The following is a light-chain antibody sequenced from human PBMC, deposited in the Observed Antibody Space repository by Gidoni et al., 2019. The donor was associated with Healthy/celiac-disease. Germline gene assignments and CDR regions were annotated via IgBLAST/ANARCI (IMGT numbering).Light chain of an antibody. CDR2: GAS. CDR1: QSVYSNY. V-gene: IGKV3-20*01. Sequence: IVSTQSPGTLSLSPGDRATLSCRASQSVYSNYLAWSRQRPGKSPRLLIYGASNRATGIPERFGCIGSGTDFTLSISRLEPEDIGVYYCQQYGGSPAAYTFGQGTKLEIK. J-gene: IGKJ2*01. CDR3: QQYGGSPAAYT.